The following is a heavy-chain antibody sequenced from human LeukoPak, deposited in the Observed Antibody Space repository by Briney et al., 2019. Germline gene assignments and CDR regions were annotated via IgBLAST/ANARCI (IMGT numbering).Heavy chain of an antibody. D-gene: IGHD2-21*02. CDR1: GFTFCSYS. Sequence: GGSLRLSCAASGFTFCSYSMHWVRQAPGKGVECVSSISSRSSYIYYADSVKGRFTISRDNAKNSLYMQINSLRAEDTAVYYCARVFCGGDCSDAFDIWGQGTMVTVSS. CDR3: ARVFCGGDCSDAFDI. V-gene: IGHV3-21*01. CDR2: ISSRSSYI. J-gene: IGHJ3*02.